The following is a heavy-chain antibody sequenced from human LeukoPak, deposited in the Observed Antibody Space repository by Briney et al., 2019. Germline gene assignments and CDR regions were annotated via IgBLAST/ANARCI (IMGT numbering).Heavy chain of an antibody. CDR3: ARGVGIAAAWDFDY. V-gene: IGHV4-61*02. CDR2: IYTSGST. D-gene: IGHD6-13*01. Sequence: PSETLSLTCTVSGGSISSGSYYWSWIRQPAGKGLEGIGRIYTSGSTNYNPSLKSRVTISVDTSKNQFSLKLSSVTAADTAVYYCARGVGIAAAWDFDYWGQGTLVTVSS. CDR1: GGSISSGSYY. J-gene: IGHJ4*02.